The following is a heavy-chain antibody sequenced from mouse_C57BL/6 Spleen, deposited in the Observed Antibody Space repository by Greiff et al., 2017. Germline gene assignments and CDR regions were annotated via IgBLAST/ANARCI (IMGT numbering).Heavy chain of an antibody. CDR3: TIYYGYDYWYFDV. CDR2: IDPETGGT. CDR1: GYTFTDYE. J-gene: IGHJ1*03. V-gene: IGHV1-15*01. Sequence: QVQLQQPGAELVRPGASVKLSCKASGYTFTDYEMHWVKQTPVHGLEWIGAIDPETGGTAYNQKFKGKAILTADKSSSTAYMELRSLTSEDSAVYYCTIYYGYDYWYFDVWGTGTTVTVSS. D-gene: IGHD2-2*01.